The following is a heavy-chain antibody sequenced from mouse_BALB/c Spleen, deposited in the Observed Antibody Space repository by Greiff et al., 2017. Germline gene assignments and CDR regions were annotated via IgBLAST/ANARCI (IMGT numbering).Heavy chain of an antibody. V-gene: IGHV5-6*01. CDR2: ISSGGSYT. CDR3: ARQGSYYDYDYWYFDV. J-gene: IGHJ1*01. CDR1: GFTFSSYG. D-gene: IGHD2-4*01. Sequence: EVQLVESGGDLVKPGGSLKLSCAASGFTFSSYGMSWVRQTPDKRLEWVATISSGGSYTYYPDSVKGRFTISRDNAKNTLYLQMSSLKSEDTAMYYCARQGSYYDYDYWYFDVWGAGTTVTVSS.